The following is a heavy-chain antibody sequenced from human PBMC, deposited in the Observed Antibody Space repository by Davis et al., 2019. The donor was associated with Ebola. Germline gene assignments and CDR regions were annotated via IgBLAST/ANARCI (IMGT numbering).Heavy chain of an antibody. D-gene: IGHD2-8*01. CDR1: GFSFRSHG. CDR3: ARDAGTNGNAYHDAFDI. J-gene: IGHJ3*02. CDR2: IWYDGSNK. V-gene: IGHV3-33*08. Sequence: GESLKISCAASGFSFRSHGMHWVRQAPGKGLEGVSIIWYDGSNKDYADSVKGRFTISRDDSKNTVYLQMNSLRAEDTAVYYCARDAGTNGNAYHDAFDIWGQGTTVTVSS.